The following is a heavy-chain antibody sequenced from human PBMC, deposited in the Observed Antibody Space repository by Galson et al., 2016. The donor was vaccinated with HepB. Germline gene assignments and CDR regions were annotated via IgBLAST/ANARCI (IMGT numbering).Heavy chain of an antibody. CDR3: VMDLTGDWCRGH. V-gene: IGHV3-48*02. Sequence: SLRLSCATSGFTFSAYTMNWVRQAPGKGLEWISYTGSRDSIMYYADSVRGRFTISRDDAENSLFLQMNSLRYEDTAVYYCVMDLTGDWCRGHWGQGSLVIVAS. CDR1: GFTFSAYT. J-gene: IGHJ4*02. CDR2: TGSRDSIM. D-gene: IGHD2-21*02.